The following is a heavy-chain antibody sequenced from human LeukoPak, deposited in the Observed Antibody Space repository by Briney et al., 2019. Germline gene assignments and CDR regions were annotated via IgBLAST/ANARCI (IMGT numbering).Heavy chain of an antibody. V-gene: IGHV4-34*01. D-gene: IGHD4-17*01. CDR3: ARGPYYGDYEGYFDY. CDR2: INHSGST. J-gene: IGHJ4*02. Sequence: SETLSLTCAVYGGSFSGYYWSWIRQPPGKGLEWIGDINHSGSTNYNPSLKSRVTISVDPSKNQFSLKLSSVTAADTAVYYCARGPYYGDYEGYFDYWGQGTLVTVSS. CDR1: GGSFSGYY.